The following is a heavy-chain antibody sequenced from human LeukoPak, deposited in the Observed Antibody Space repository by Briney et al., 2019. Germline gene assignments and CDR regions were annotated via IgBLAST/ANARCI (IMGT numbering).Heavy chain of an antibody. CDR3: AKDRDSNRFDP. J-gene: IGHJ5*02. Sequence: GGSLRLSCAASGFTFSTYAMTWVRQAPGKGLEWVSGITAGGSSTYYADPVKGRFTISRDNSESTLYLQMNSLRAEDTAVYYSAKDRDSNRFDPWGQGTLVTVSS. CDR2: ITAGGSST. V-gene: IGHV3-23*01. CDR1: GFTFSTYA. D-gene: IGHD3-10*01.